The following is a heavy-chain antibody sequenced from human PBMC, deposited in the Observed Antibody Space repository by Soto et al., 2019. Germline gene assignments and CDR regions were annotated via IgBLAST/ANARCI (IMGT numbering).Heavy chain of an antibody. CDR2: INSDGSST. D-gene: IGHD3-3*01. CDR3: ARGRYYDFWSGSDQFDP. V-gene: IGHV3-74*01. CDR1: GFTFSSYW. Sequence: EVQLVESGGGLVQPGGSLRLSCAASGFTFSSYWMHWVRQAPGKGLGWVSRINSDGSSTSYADSVKGRFTISRDNDKNTLYLQMNSMRAEATAVYYCARGRYYDFWSGSDQFDPWGQGTLVTVSS. J-gene: IGHJ5*02.